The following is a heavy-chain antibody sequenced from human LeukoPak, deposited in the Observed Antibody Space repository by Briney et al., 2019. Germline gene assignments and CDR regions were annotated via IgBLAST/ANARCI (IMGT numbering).Heavy chain of an antibody. CDR3: ARDHGDYPYGYDY. CDR2: IRFDGSKK. D-gene: IGHD4-17*01. CDR1: GFSFSNFG. Sequence: PGGSLRLSCAASGFSFSNFGVHWVRQAPGKGLEWVAFIRFDGSKKYHADSVKGRFTISRDNSKNTLYLQMNSLRAEDTAVYYCARDHGDYPYGYDYWGQGTLVTVSS. J-gene: IGHJ4*02. V-gene: IGHV3-30*02.